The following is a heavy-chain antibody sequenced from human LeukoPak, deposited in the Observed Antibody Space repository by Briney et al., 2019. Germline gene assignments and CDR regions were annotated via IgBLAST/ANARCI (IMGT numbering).Heavy chain of an antibody. CDR1: GFDFSSYT. CDR3: ARVREQSRDY. J-gene: IGHJ4*02. CDR2: ITSGSSYM. Sequence: GGSLRLSCAASGFDFSSYTMNWVRQAPGKGLEWVSSITSGSSYMFYADSVKGRFTISRDNTRNSLYLQMNSLRAEDTAVYYCARVREQSRDYWGQGTLVTVSS. D-gene: IGHD1-26*01. V-gene: IGHV3-21*01.